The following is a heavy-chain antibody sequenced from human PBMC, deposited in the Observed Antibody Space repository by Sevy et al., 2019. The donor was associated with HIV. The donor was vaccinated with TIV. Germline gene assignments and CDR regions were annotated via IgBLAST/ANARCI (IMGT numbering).Heavy chain of an antibody. D-gene: IGHD6-19*01. CDR3: AKGGQWLRGADYYYYMDV. Sequence: GGSLRLSCAASGFTFSSYAMSWVRQAPGKGLEWVSAISGSGGSTYYADSVEGRFTISRDNSKNTLYLQMNSLRAEDTAVYYCAKGGQWLRGADYYYYMDVWGKGTTVTVSS. CDR1: GFTFSSYA. CDR2: ISGSGGST. V-gene: IGHV3-23*01. J-gene: IGHJ6*03.